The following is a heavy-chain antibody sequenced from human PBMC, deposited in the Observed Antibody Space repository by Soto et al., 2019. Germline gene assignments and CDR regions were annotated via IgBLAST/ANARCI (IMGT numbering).Heavy chain of an antibody. CDR1: GFTFSSYG. CDR3: AKDLERWLPSLFDY. V-gene: IGHV3-30*18. D-gene: IGHD5-12*01. J-gene: IGHJ4*02. Sequence: GGSLRLSCAASGFTFSSYGMHWVRQAPGKGLEWVAVISYDGSNKYYADSVKGRFTISRDNSKNTLYLQMNSLRAEDTAVYYCAKDLERWLPSLFDYWGQGTLVTVSS. CDR2: ISYDGSNK.